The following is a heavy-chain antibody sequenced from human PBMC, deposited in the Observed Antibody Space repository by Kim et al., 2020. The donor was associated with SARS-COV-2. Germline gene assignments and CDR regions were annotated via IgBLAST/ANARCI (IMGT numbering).Heavy chain of an antibody. V-gene: IGHV3-11*06. D-gene: IGHD3-3*01. J-gene: IGHJ4*02. CDR3: ASWRGYDSSWPPFDY. Sequence: KGRFTINRENAKNSLYLQMNSLRAEDTAVYYCASWRGYDSSWPPFDYWGQGTLVTVSS.